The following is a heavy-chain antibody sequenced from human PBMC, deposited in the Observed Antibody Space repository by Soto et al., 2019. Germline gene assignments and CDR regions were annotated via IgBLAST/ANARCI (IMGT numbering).Heavy chain of an antibody. D-gene: IGHD2-2*01. CDR1: GGSISSGDYY. CDR3: AREGVLDSTTLLWGFDI. V-gene: IGHV4-30-4*01. Sequence: SETLSLTCTVSGGSISSGDYYWSWIRQPPGKGLEWIGYIYYSGSTYYNPSLKSRVTISVDTSKNQFSLKLSSVTAADTAVYYCAREGVLDSTTLLWGFDIWGQGTMVTVSS. J-gene: IGHJ3*02. CDR2: IYYSGST.